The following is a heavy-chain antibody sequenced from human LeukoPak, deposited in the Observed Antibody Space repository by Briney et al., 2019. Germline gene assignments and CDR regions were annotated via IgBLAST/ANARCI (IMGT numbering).Heavy chain of an antibody. CDR2: IHYSGST. Sequence: SETLSLTCTVSGGSISSSSYYWAWIRQPPGKGLEWIGSIHYSGSTYYNPSLQSRVTISIDTSKNQFSLKLRFVTAADTAVYYCARGLGYYDSSVGYWGQGTLVTVSS. J-gene: IGHJ4*02. D-gene: IGHD3-22*01. CDR1: GGSISSSSYY. V-gene: IGHV4-39*07. CDR3: ARGLGYYDSSVGY.